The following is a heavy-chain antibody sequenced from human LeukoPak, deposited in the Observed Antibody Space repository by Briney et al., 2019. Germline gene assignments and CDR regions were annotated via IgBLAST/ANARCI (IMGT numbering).Heavy chain of an antibody. CDR1: GFTFSSYW. J-gene: IGHJ3*02. CDR2: IKQDGSEK. V-gene: IGHV3-7*05. D-gene: IGHD3-22*01. CDR3: AREGRSYYDSSGYLRAFDI. Sequence: PGGSLRLSCAASGFTFSSYWMSWVRQAPGKGLEWVANIKQDGSEKYYVDSVKGRFTISRDNAKNSLYLQMNSLRAEDTAVYYCAREGRSYYDSSGYLRAFDIWGQGTMVTVSS.